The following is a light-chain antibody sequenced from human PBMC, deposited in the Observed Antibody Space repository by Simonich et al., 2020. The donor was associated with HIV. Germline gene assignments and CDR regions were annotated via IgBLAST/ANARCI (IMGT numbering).Light chain of an antibody. CDR2: EGI. V-gene: IGLV2-23*01. J-gene: IGLJ3*02. CDR1: SSAVWSYNL. CDR3: CSYAGTGTWV. Sequence: QSALTRPASVSGYPCHAITISCTGTSSAVWSYNLVSWFQQHPGKAPKRMIHEGIQRPSGVSNRFSGSKSGNTAALTLSGLQAEDEADYYCCSYAGTGTWVFGGGTKLTVL.